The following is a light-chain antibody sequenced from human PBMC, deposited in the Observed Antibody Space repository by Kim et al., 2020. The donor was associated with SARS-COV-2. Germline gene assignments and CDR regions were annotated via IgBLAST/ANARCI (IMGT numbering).Light chain of an antibody. CDR3: QQYGTSPYT. J-gene: IGKJ2*01. CDR2: GAS. V-gene: IGKV3-20*01. Sequence: SPGETATLSCRASQSVSSSYLAWYQQKPGQAPRLLIYGASSRATGIPDRFSGSGSGTDFTLTISRLEPEDFAVYYCQQYGTSPYTLGQGTKLEI. CDR1: QSVSSSY.